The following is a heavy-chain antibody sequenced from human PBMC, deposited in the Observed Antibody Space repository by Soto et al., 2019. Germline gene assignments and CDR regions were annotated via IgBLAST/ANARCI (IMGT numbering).Heavy chain of an antibody. D-gene: IGHD6-19*01. CDR3: ASSSGWYDFDY. Sequence: QVQLQESGPGLVKPSETLSLTCTVSGGSISSYYWSWIRQPPGKGLEWIASVYYSGSTNYNPSLKGXXTXSXXTSKNQFSLKMSSVTAADTAVYYCASSSGWYDFDYWGQGTLVIVSS. J-gene: IGHJ4*02. V-gene: IGHV4-59*01. CDR2: VYYSGST. CDR1: GGSISSYY.